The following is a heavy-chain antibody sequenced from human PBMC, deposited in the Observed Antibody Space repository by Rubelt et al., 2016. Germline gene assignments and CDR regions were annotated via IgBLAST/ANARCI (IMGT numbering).Heavy chain of an antibody. CDR3: AREESYYDFWSGPNR. CDR1: TFSSYA. CDR2: ISGSGGST. J-gene: IGHJ5*02. D-gene: IGHD3-3*01. Sequence: TFSSYAMHWVRQAPGKGLEWVSAISGSGGSTYYADSVKGRFTISRDNSKNTLYLQMNSLRAEDTAVYYCAREESYYDFWSGPNRWGQGTLVTVSS. V-gene: IGHV3-23*01.